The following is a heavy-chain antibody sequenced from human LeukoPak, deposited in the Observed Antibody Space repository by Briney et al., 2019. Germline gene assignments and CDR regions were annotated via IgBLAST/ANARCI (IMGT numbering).Heavy chain of an antibody. CDR2: ISSSSSTI. V-gene: IGHV3-48*01. CDR3: ARDLETLGPGDYYDSSDDAFDI. Sequence: ASVKVSCKASGYTFTGYYMHWVRQAPGQGLEWVSYISSSSSTIYYADSVKGRFTISRDNAKNSLYLQMNSLRAEDTAVYYCARDLETLGPGDYYDSSDDAFDIWGQGTMVTVSS. CDR1: GYTFTGYY. J-gene: IGHJ3*02. D-gene: IGHD3-22*01.